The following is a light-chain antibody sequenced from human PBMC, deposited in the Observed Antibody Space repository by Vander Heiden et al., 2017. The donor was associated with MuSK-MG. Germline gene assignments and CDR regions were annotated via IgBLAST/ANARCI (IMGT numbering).Light chain of an antibody. CDR2: EVA. CDR3: CSYARSNTYI. J-gene: IGLJ1*01. CDR1: SSAVGRYNF. Sequence: QSALTQPASVSGSPGQSITISCTGTSSAVGRYNFVSWYQQHPGTAPKLVIYEVAKRPSGVSDRFSGSKSGNTASLTISGLQNEDEASYYCCSYARSNTYIFGTATKVTVL. V-gene: IGLV2-23*02.